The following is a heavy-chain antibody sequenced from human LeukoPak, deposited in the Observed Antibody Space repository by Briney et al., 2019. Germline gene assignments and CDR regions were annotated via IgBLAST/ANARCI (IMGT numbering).Heavy chain of an antibody. V-gene: IGHV4-34*01. CDR2: INHSGST. CDR3: ARFGVNYDMDV. J-gene: IGHJ6*02. D-gene: IGHD3-16*01. Sequence: SETLSLTCAVYGGSFSGYYWSWIRQPPGKGLEWIGEINHSGSTNYNPSLKSRITISVDTSKNQISLMVRSVTAADTAAYHCARFGVNYDMDVWGQGTTVTVSS. CDR1: GGSFSGYY.